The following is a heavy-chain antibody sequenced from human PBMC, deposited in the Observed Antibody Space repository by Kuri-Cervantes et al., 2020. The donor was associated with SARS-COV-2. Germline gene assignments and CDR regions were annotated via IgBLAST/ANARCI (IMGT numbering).Heavy chain of an antibody. J-gene: IGHJ5*02. CDR1: GDSVSSKIAA. CDR3: ARGTNWPPDGWFDP. CDR2: TYYRSKWYD. D-gene: IGHD7-27*01. V-gene: IGHV6-1*01. Sequence: SQTLSLTCAIPGDSVSSKIAAWNWIRQSPSRGLEWLGMTYYRSKWYDDYAVSVKSRISINPDTSKNQFSLHLNSVTPEDTAVYYCARGTNWPPDGWFDPWGQGTLVTISS.